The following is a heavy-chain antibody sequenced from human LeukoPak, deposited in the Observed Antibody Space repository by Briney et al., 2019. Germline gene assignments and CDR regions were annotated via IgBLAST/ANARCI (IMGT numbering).Heavy chain of an antibody. CDR2: IYYSGST. CDR1: GGSISSYC. J-gene: IGHJ4*02. CDR3: ARDTAMKR. Sequence: SETLSLTCTVSGGSISSYCWSWIRQPPGKGLEWIGYIYYSGSTNYNPSLKSRVTISVDTSKNQFSLKLSSVTAADTAVYYCARDTAMKRWGQGTLVTVSS. D-gene: IGHD5-18*01. V-gene: IGHV4-59*01.